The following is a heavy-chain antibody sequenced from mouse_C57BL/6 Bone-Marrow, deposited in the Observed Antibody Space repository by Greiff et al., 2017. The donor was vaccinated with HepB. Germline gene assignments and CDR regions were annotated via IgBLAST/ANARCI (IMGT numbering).Heavy chain of an antibody. CDR2: IRNKANGYTT. D-gene: IGHD2-10*02. CDR1: GFTFTDYY. V-gene: IGHV7-3*01. J-gene: IGHJ1*03. Sequence: EVKLQESGGGLVQPGGSLSLSCAASGFTFTDYYMSWVRQPPGKALEWLGFIRNKANGYTTEYSASVKGRFTISRDNSQSLLYLQMNALRAEDSATYYCARGAPRAYFDVWGTGTTVTVSS. CDR3: ARGAPRAYFDV.